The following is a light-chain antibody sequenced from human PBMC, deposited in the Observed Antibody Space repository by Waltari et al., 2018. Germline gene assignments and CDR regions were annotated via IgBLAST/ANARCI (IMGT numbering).Light chain of an antibody. V-gene: IGLV3-21*02. CDR2: DET. CDR3: QVWDSSSKYV. CDR1: NIGSKT. Sequence: YVLTQPPSVSVAPGQTATITCEESNIGSKTVHWYRQRPGQAPVVVVYDETFRPSGIPERFSGSNSGRTATLTISRVEAGDEADYYCQVWDSSSKYVFGTGTKVTVL. J-gene: IGLJ1*01.